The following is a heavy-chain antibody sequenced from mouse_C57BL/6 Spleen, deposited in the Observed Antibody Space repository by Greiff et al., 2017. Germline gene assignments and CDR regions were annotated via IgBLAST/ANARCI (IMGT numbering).Heavy chain of an antibody. CDR3: ARAYGSSYDWYFDV. J-gene: IGHJ1*03. CDR1: GFTFSDYY. D-gene: IGHD1-1*01. V-gene: IGHV5-16*01. CDR2: INYDGSST. Sequence: EVNVVESEGGLVQPGSSMKLSCTASGFTFSDYYMAWVRQVPEKGLEWVANINYDGSSTYYLDSLKSRFIISRDNAKNILYLQMSSLKSEDTATYYCARAYGSSYDWYFDVWGTGTTVTVSS.